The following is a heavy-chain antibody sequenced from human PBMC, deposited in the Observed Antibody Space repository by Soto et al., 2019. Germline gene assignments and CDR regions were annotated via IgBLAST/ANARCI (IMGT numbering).Heavy chain of an antibody. D-gene: IGHD6-19*01. CDR2: IWYDGSNT. CDR3: ARDGSGWSDY. V-gene: IGHV3-33*01. Sequence: ESGGGVVQPGRSLRLSCAASGFTFSSYGMHWVRQAPGKGLEWVAVIWYDGSNTYYADSVKVRFTISRDNSKNTLYLQMNSLRAEDTAVYYCARDGSGWSDYWGQGTLVTVSS. CDR1: GFTFSSYG. J-gene: IGHJ4*02.